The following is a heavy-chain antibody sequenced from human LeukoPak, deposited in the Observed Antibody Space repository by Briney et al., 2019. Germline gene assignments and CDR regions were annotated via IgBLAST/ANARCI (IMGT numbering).Heavy chain of an antibody. CDR2: ISSSGSTI. V-gene: IGHV3-48*03. Sequence: PGGSLRLSCAASGFTFSSYEMNWVRQAPGKGLEWVSYISSSGSTIYYADSVKGRFTISRDNAKNSLYLQMNSLRAEDTAVYYCARDPVTFRGVVMGAFDIWGQGTMVTVSP. D-gene: IGHD3-10*01. CDR3: ARDPVTFRGVVMGAFDI. CDR1: GFTFSSYE. J-gene: IGHJ3*02.